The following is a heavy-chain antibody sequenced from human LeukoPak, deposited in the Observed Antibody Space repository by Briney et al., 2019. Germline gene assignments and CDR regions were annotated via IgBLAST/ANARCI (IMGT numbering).Heavy chain of an antibody. CDR2: ISSSSDYI. V-gene: IGHV3-21*01. D-gene: IGHD2/OR15-2a*01. CDR1: EFTFSSYN. Sequence: GGSLRLSCVASEFTFSSYNMNWVRQAPGKGLEWVSSISSSSDYIYYADSVKGRFTISRDNAKNSLYLQMKSLRAEDTAVYYCARGKTSQNIVTRKTYNWFDPWGQGTLVTVSS. CDR3: ARGKTSQNIVTRKTYNWFDP. J-gene: IGHJ5*02.